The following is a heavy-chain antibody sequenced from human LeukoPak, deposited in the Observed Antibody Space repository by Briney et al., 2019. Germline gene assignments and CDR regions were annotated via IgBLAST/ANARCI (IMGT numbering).Heavy chain of an antibody. V-gene: IGHV4-59*01. Sequence: SETLSLTCTVSGDSISNYYWSWIRQSPGKELEWIGYMYNRGSTIYNPSLKSRVTISTDTSKHQFSLRPTSVTAADTAVYYCARAEKAVTGTLDSWGQGTLITVSS. J-gene: IGHJ4*02. CDR1: GDSISNYY. CDR2: MYNRGST. D-gene: IGHD6-19*01. CDR3: ARAEKAVTGTLDS.